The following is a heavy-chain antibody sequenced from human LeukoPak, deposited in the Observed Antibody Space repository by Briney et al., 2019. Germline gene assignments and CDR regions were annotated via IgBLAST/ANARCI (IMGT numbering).Heavy chain of an antibody. CDR1: GFTFSSYW. V-gene: IGHV3-74*01. J-gene: IGHJ4*02. Sequence: GGSLRLSCAASGFTFSSYWMHWVRQAPGKGLVWVSRINSDGSSTSYADSVKGRFTISRDNSKNTLYLQMNSLRAEDTAVYYCAKSILRFLEWFLTFDYWGQGTLVTVSS. CDR3: AKSILRFLEWFLTFDY. CDR2: INSDGSST. D-gene: IGHD3-3*01.